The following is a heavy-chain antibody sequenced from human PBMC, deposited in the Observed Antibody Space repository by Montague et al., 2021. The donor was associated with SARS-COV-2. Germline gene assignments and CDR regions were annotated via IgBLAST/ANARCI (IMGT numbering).Heavy chain of an antibody. V-gene: IGHV4-39*01. CDR2: LFNSGCT. D-gene: IGHD3-3*01. Sequence: SETLSLTCTVSAATISRSSYHRGRSPKPTGKGLESLGCLFNSGCTYYNTSPRSRVTIPVDTPMNQFSLKLSSVTAADTALYYCARQKMGSVTIFGVVMHGRLFRPWGQLTLITVAS. CDR3: ARQKMGSVTIFGVVMHGRLFRP. CDR1: AATISRSSYH. J-gene: IGHJ5*02.